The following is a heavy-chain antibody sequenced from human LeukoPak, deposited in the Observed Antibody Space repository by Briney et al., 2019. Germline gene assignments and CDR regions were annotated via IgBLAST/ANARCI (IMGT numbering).Heavy chain of an antibody. D-gene: IGHD5-24*01. Sequence: GRSLRLSCAASGFTFSSYGMHWVRQAPGKGLEWVAVISYDGSNKYYADSVKGRFTISRDNSKNTLYLQMNSLRAEDTAVYYCAKGGEVIWLIGDGYNYGPLDYWGQGTLVTVSS. CDR3: AKGGEVIWLIGDGYNYGPLDY. CDR2: ISYDGSNK. CDR1: GFTFSSYG. J-gene: IGHJ4*02. V-gene: IGHV3-30*18.